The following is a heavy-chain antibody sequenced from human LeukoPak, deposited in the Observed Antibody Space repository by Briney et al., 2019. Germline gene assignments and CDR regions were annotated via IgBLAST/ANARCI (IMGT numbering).Heavy chain of an antibody. D-gene: IGHD6-19*01. Sequence: GASVKVSCKASGYTFTGYYMHWVRQAPGQGLEWMGWINPNSGGTNYAQKFQGRVTMTRDTSISTAYMELSRLRSDDTAVYYCARGRGSGHKENWFDPWGLGTLVTVSS. CDR2: INPNSGGT. CDR1: GYTFTGYY. CDR3: ARGRGSGHKENWFDP. J-gene: IGHJ5*02. V-gene: IGHV1-2*02.